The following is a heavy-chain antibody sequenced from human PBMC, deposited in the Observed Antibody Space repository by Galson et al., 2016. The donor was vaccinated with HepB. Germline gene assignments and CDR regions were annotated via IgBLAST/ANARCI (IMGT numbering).Heavy chain of an antibody. Sequence: SLRLSCAASGFNFSTFWMTWVRQAPGKGLEWVANRKLDGSERYYVDSVRGRFTISRDNAKNSVYLQMSRLRGDDTAVYYCARDVTMSTVIPPDENYYGMDVWGKGTTVTVSS. J-gene: IGHJ6*04. D-gene: IGHD4/OR15-4a*01. CDR2: RKLDGSER. CDR3: ARDVTMSTVIPPDENYYGMDV. V-gene: IGHV3-7*01. CDR1: GFNFSTFW.